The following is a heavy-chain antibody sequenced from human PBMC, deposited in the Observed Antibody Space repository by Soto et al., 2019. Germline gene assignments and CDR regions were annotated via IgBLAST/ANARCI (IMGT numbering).Heavy chain of an antibody. D-gene: IGHD2-15*01. CDR2: INAGNGNT. J-gene: IGHJ6*02. CDR1: GYTFTSYA. Sequence: ASVKVSCKASGYTFTSYAIHWVRQAPGQRLEWMGWINAGNGNTKYSQKFQGRVTITRDTSASTAYMELSSLRSEDTAVYYCARSPVVAATTPYYYYGMDVWGQGTTVTVSS. CDR3: ARSPVVAATTPYYYYGMDV. V-gene: IGHV1-3*01.